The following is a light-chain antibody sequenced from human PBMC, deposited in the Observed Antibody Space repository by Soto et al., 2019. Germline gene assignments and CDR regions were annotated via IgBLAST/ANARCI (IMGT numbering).Light chain of an antibody. CDR2: GAS. J-gene: IGKJ4*01. V-gene: IGKV3-20*01. CDR1: ETVRSD. CDR3: RQYGRSLEFA. Sequence: EIVLTQSPATLSVSPGERATLSCRASETVRSDLAWYQQKPGQGPRLLIYGASTRATGIPDRFSGSGSGTDFTLTISRLDPEDFAVYYCRQYGRSLEFAVGGGTKVDI.